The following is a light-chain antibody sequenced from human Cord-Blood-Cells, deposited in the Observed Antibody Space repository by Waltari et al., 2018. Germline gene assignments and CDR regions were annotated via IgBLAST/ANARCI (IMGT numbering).Light chain of an antibody. J-gene: IGLJ3*02. Sequence: QSVLTQPPSVSGAPGQRVTISCTGSSSNIGAGYDVHWYQQLPGTDPKLLIYGNSNRPSGVPYRFSGCKSGTSAALAITGLQAEDEADYYCQSYDSSLSGWVFGGGTKLTVL. CDR1: SSNIGAGYD. CDR3: QSYDSSLSGWV. CDR2: GNS. V-gene: IGLV1-40*01.